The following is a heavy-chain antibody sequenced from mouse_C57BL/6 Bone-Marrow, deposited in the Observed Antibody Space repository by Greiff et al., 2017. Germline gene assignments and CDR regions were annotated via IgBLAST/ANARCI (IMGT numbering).Heavy chain of an antibody. D-gene: IGHD2-1*01. V-gene: IGHV1-26*01. Sequence: EVKLQQSGPELVKPGASVKISCKASGYTFTDYYMNWVKQSHGKSLEWIGDINPNNGGTSYNQKFKGKATLTVDKSSSTAYMERRSLTSEDSAVYYCSLDLYYGKDYAMDYWGQGTSVTVSS. CDR3: SLDLYYGKDYAMDY. J-gene: IGHJ4*01. CDR2: INPNNGGT. CDR1: GYTFTDYY.